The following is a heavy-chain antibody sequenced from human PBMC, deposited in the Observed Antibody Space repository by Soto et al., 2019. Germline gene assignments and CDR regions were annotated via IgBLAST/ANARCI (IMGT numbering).Heavy chain of an antibody. CDR1: GGSISSSSYY. V-gene: IGHV4-39*01. CDR2: IYYSGST. CDR3: ARRGVVVVAATPPWFDP. J-gene: IGHJ5*02. Sequence: QLLESGPGLVKPSETLSLTCTVSGGSISSSSYYWGWIRQPPGKGLEWIGSIYYSGSTYYNPSLKSRVTISVDTSKNQFSLKLSSVTAADTAVYYCARRGVVVVAATPPWFDPWGQGTLVTVSS. D-gene: IGHD2-15*01.